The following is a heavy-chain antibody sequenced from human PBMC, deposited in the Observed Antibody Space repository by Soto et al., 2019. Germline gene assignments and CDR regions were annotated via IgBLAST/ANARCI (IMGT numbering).Heavy chain of an antibody. V-gene: IGHV3-9*01. J-gene: IGHJ4*01. CDR2: ITWNSGNI. D-gene: IGHD3-16*01. Sequence: ALEISCAAPGFNFDDYAMHWVRQAPGKGLEWVAGITWNSGNIAYADSVKGRFTISRDNAKNSLYLQMNSLRPEDTAFYFCAKDHLGGAMAVPFFDSRGHGALVTVSS. CDR1: GFNFDDYA. CDR3: AKDHLGGAMAVPFFDS.